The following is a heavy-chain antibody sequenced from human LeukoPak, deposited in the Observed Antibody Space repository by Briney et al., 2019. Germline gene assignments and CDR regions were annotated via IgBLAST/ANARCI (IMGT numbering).Heavy chain of an antibody. CDR2: ISHIGNT. CDR3: AANKSPVQSFDI. CDR1: GVSMSDYF. V-gene: IGHV4-34*01. J-gene: IGHJ3*02. Sequence: SETLSLTCAVYGVSMSDYFWNWIRQSPGKGLEWIGEISHIGNTNYNPSLKSRVTISVDTSKSQFSVRLSSVTAADTATYYCAANKSPVQSFDIWAQGTVVIVSS. D-gene: IGHD2-8*01.